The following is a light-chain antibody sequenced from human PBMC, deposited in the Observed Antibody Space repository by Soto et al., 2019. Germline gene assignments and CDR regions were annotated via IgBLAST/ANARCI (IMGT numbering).Light chain of an antibody. CDR2: ATS. CDR3: QQTYFAPVT. CDR1: QNIKSF. J-gene: IGKJ4*01. Sequence: DIQMTQSPSSLSASVGERVTITCRASQNIKSFLNWYQQKPGKAPNLLIYATSSVQSGVPARFSGGRSGTDFSLSISSLQPEDFATYYCQQTYFAPVTFGGGTKVEI. V-gene: IGKV1-39*01.